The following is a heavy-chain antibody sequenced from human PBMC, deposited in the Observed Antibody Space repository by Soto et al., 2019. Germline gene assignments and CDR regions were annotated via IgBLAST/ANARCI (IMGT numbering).Heavy chain of an antibody. J-gene: IGHJ4*02. V-gene: IGHV1-24*01. D-gene: IGHD6-19*01. CDR1: GYTLTELS. CDR3: ARSPADSSGWSFDY. CDR2: FDPEDGET. Sequence: GASVKVSCKVSGYTLTELSMHWGRQAPGKGLEWMGGFDPEDGETIYAQKFQGRVTMTEDTSTDTAYMELSSLRSEDTAVYYCARSPADSSGWSFDYWGQGTLVTVSS.